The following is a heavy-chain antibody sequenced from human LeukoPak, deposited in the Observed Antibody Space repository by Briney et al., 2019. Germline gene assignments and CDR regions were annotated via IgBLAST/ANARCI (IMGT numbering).Heavy chain of an antibody. CDR2: ISGSGGST. CDR3: AKDKRGYSYGSSNDY. V-gene: IGHV3-23*01. CDR1: GFTFSSYA. D-gene: IGHD5-18*01. Sequence: GGSLRLSCAASGFTFSSYAMSWVRQAPGKGLEWVSAISGSGGSTYYADSVKGRFTISRDNSKNTLYLQINSLRAEDTAVYYCAKDKRGYSYGSSNDYWGQGTLVTVSS. J-gene: IGHJ4*02.